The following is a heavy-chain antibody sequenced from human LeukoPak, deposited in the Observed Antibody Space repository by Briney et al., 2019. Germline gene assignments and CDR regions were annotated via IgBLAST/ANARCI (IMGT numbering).Heavy chain of an antibody. J-gene: IGHJ4*02. Sequence: SVKASCKASGGTFSSYAISWVRQAPGQGLEWMGGIIPIFGTANYAQKFQGRVTITADESTSTAYMELSSLRSEDTAVYYCARGYDFWSGYYSGKWGQGTLVTVSS. CDR1: GGTFSSYA. V-gene: IGHV1-69*13. CDR3: ARGYDFWSGYYSGK. CDR2: IIPIFGTA. D-gene: IGHD3-3*01.